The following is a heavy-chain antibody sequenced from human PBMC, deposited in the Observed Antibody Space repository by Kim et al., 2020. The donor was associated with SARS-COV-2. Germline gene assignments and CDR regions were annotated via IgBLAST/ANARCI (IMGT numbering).Heavy chain of an antibody. J-gene: IGHJ4*02. Sequence: VKGRFTISRDNSKNTLYLQMNSLRAEDTAVYYCAGLTGIAVAGIESNDDYWGQGTLVTVSS. D-gene: IGHD6-19*01. CDR3: AGLTGIAVAGIESNDDY. V-gene: IGHV3-30*03.